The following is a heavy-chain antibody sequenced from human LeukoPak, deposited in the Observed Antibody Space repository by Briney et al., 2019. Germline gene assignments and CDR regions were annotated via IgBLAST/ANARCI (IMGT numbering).Heavy chain of an antibody. D-gene: IGHD2-8*01. V-gene: IGHV3-74*01. CDR2: INSDESNT. CDR1: GFTFSHYL. CDR3: GRGGNGIDI. J-gene: IGHJ3*02. Sequence: GGSLRLSCAASGFTFSHYLMHWVRQAPGKGLVWVSRINSDESNTNSYADSVKGRFIISRNNAKNTLYLQMNSLRAEDTAVYFCGRGGNGIDIWGQGTTVIVSS.